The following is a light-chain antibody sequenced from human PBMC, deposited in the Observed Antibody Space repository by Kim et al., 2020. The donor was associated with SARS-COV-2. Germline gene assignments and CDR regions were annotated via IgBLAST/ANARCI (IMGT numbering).Light chain of an antibody. V-gene: IGLV3-1*01. Sequence: SSELTQPPSVSVSPGQTASITCSGDKLGNKYVCWYQQKPGQSPVLVIYQDSKRPSGIPERFSGSNSGNTATLTISGTQAMDEADYYCQAWDTSTAGVFGGGTQLTVL. CDR3: QAWDTSTAGV. CDR2: QDS. J-gene: IGLJ3*02. CDR1: KLGNKY.